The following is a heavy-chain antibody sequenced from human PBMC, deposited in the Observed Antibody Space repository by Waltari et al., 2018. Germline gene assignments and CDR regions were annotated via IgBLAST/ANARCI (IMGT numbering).Heavy chain of an antibody. Sequence: QVQLVQSGAEVKKPGASVKVSCKASGSTFTSYAMHWVRQAPGQRLEWMGWINAGNGNTKYAQKFQGRVTITRDTSASTAYMELSSLRSEDTAVYYCAREGARGGYFDYWGQGTLVTVSS. D-gene: IGHD3-16*01. CDR2: INAGNGNT. J-gene: IGHJ4*02. CDR1: GSTFTSYA. CDR3: AREGARGGYFDY. V-gene: IGHV1-3*01.